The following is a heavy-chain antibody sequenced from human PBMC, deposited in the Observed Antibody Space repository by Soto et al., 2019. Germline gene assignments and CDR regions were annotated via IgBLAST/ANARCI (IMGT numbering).Heavy chain of an antibody. CDR2: ISAYNGNT. J-gene: IGHJ4*02. CDR3: ARDDYGDYRLGADGFDY. Sequence: ASVKVSCKASGYTFTSYGISWVRQAPGQGLEWMGWISAYNGNTNYAQKLQGRVTMTTDTSTSTAYMELRSLRSDDTAVYYCARDDYGDYRLGADGFDYWGQGTLVTVSS. D-gene: IGHD4-17*01. V-gene: IGHV1-18*01. CDR1: GYTFTSYG.